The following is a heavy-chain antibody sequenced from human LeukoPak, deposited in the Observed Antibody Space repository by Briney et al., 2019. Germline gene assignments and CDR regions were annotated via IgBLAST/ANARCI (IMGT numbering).Heavy chain of an antibody. D-gene: IGHD6-6*01. J-gene: IGHJ3*02. CDR2: IYHSGST. Sequence: SETLSLTCTVSGYSISSGYYWGWIRQPPGKGLEWIGSIYHSGSTYYNPSLKSRVTISVDTSKNQFSLKLSSVTAADTAVYYCATPYALAARRANDAFDIWGQGTMVTVSS. CDR3: ATPYALAARRANDAFDI. CDR1: GYSISSGYY. V-gene: IGHV4-38-2*02.